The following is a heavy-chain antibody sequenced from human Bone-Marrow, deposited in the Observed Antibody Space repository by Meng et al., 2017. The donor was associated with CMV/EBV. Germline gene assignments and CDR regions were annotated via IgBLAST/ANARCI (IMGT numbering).Heavy chain of an antibody. CDR2: IYHSGST. V-gene: IGHV4-38-2*02. D-gene: IGHD3-10*01. Sequence: SETLSLTCTVSGYSISSGYYCGWIRQPPGKGLEWIGNIYHSGSTYYTPSLKSRVTISLDTSKNQFSLKLSSVTAADSAVSYCARAPPISYYYGSGSYSETYFQHWGQGTLVTVSS. J-gene: IGHJ1*01. CDR3: ARAPPISYYYGSGSYSETYFQH. CDR1: GYSISSGYY.